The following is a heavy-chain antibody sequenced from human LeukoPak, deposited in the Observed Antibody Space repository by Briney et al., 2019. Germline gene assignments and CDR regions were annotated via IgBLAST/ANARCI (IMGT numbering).Heavy chain of an antibody. J-gene: IGHJ4*02. D-gene: IGHD6-13*01. CDR2: INSDGSST. V-gene: IGHV3-74*01. CDR1: GFTFSSHW. Sequence: PGGSLRLSCAASGFTFSSHWMHWVRQAPGKGLVWVSRINSDGSSTSYADSVKGRFTISRDNAKNTLYLQMNSLRAEDTAVYYCARDGYNSNLFDYWGQGTLVTVSS. CDR3: ARDGYNSNLFDY.